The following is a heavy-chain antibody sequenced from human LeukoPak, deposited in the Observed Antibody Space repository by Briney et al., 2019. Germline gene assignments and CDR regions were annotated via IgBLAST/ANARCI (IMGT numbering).Heavy chain of an antibody. D-gene: IGHD3-9*01. CDR2: INPNSGGT. Sequence: ASVKVSCKASGYTFADYYIHWVRQAPGQGLEWMGRINPNSGGTTYAQKFQGRVAMTRDTSISTAYMELSRLSSDDTAVYYCARTYYDILTGQNWFDPWGQGTLVTVSS. V-gene: IGHV1-2*06. CDR1: GYTFADYY. CDR3: ARTYYDILTGQNWFDP. J-gene: IGHJ5*02.